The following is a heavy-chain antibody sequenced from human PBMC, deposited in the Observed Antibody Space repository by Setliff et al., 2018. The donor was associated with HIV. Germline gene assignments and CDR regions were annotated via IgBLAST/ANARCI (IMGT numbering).Heavy chain of an antibody. D-gene: IGHD3-10*01. V-gene: IGHV1-8*01. CDR3: ARGKGVGGVIITGGLDV. CDR1: GHTFTNYD. J-gene: IGHJ6*02. Sequence: ASVKVSCKPPGHTFTNYDIHWMRRAPGQGLEWMGWMNPKSGVSGSALKFHDRVTMTRDTAITTLYMELSSLTSEDTAGYYCARGKGVGGVIITGGLDVWGQGTTVTVSS. CDR2: MNPKSGVS.